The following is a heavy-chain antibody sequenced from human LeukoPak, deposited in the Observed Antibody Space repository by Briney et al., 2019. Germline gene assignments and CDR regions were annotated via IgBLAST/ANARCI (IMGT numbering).Heavy chain of an antibody. CDR2: IYYSGST. CDR1: GGSISSGDYY. CDR3: ARDGSLRIADY. V-gene: IGHV4-30-4*08. Sequence: SETLSLTCTVSGGSISSGDYYWSWIRQPPGKGLEWIGYIYYSGSTYYNPSLKSRVTISVDTSKNQFSLKLSSVTAADTAVYYCARDGSLRIADYWGQGTLVTVSS. D-gene: IGHD6-13*01. J-gene: IGHJ4*02.